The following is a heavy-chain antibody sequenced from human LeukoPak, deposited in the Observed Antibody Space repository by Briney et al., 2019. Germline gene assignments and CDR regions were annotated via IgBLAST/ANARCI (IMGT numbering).Heavy chain of an antibody. J-gene: IGHJ4*02. D-gene: IGHD3-10*01. CDR3: ARDVRIGGTYYFDY. V-gene: IGHV1-69*05. CDR2: IIPIFGTA. CDR1: GGTFSSYA. Sequence: SVKVSCKASGGTFSSYAISWVRQAPGQGLEWIGGIIPIFGTANYAQKFQGRVTITTDESTSTAYMELSSLRSEDTAVYYCARDVRIGGTYYFDYWGQGTLVTVSS.